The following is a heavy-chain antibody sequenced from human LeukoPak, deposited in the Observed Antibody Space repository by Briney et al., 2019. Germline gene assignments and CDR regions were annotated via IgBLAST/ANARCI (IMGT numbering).Heavy chain of an antibody. D-gene: IGHD3-22*01. CDR3: ARHGGYSSGYYYDY. CDR1: GGSISSSYYY. CDR2: VYYSGST. Sequence: SETLSLTCSVSGGSISSSYYYWGWIRQPPGKGLEWIGGVYYSGSTYYNPSLKSRVTMSVDTSKNQLSLKLSSVTAEDTAVYYCARHGGYSSGYYYDYWGQGTLVTVSS. J-gene: IGHJ4*02. V-gene: IGHV4-39*01.